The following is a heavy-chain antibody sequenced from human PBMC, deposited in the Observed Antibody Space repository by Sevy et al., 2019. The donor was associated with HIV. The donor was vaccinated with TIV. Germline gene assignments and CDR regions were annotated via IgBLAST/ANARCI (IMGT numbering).Heavy chain of an antibody. V-gene: IGHV3-30*18. CDR2: ISYDGTNK. CDR1: GFMFRTYD. J-gene: IGHJ4*02. Sequence: GGSLRLSCAVSGFMFRTYDMHWVRQAPGKGLEWVAVISYDGTNKFYADSVKGRFNISRDNPKNTLSLQMNSLRGDDTALYYCAKGGSGYNYFDYWGQGTLVIVSS. CDR3: AKGGSGYNYFDY. D-gene: IGHD6-19*01.